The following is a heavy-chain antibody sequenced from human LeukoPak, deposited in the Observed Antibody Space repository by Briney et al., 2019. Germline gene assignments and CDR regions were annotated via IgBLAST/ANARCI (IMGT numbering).Heavy chain of an antibody. Sequence: SVTVSCKASGCTFSSYAISWVRQAPGQGLEWMGGIIPNFGTGNYAQKSQGRVSIPTDESTSTANMALSSLRSEDTAVYYCARGPSCSDWFDPWGQGTLVTVSS. V-gene: IGHV1-69*05. CDR1: GCTFSSYA. D-gene: IGHD6-13*01. J-gene: IGHJ5*02. CDR2: IIPNFGTG. CDR3: ARGPSCSDWFDP.